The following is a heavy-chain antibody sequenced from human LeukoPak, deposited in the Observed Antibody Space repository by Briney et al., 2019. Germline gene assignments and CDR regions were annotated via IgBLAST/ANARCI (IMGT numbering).Heavy chain of an antibody. CDR2: INPNSGGT. J-gene: IGHJ6*02. CDR1: GYTFTSYY. V-gene: IGHV1-2*02. Sequence: ASVKVSCKASGYTFTSYYMHWVRQAPGQGLEWMGWINPNSGGTNYAQKFQGRVTMTRDTSISTAYMELSRLRSDDTAVYYCARDSGVGYSSSVWGYYYGMDVWGQGTTVTVSS. CDR3: ARDSGVGYSSSVWGYYYGMDV. D-gene: IGHD6-13*01.